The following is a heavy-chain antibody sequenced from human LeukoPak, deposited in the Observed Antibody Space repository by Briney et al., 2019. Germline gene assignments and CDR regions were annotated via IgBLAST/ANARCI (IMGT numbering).Heavy chain of an antibody. CDR3: AKTEAVAGFVENYFDY. D-gene: IGHD6-19*01. Sequence: PGGSLRLSCAASGFTFSSYGMNWVRQAPGKGLEWVAAISGSGAGMYYADSVKGRFSISRDNSKNTLYLQMNSLRAEDTAVYYCAKTEAVAGFVENYFDYWGQGTLVTVSS. V-gene: IGHV3-23*01. J-gene: IGHJ4*02. CDR2: ISGSGAGM. CDR1: GFTFSSYG.